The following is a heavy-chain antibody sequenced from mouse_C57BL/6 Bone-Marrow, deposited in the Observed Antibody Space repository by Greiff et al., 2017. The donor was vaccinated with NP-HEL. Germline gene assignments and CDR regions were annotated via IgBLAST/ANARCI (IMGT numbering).Heavy chain of an antibody. Sequence: QVQLQQSGAELARPGASVKLSCKASGYTFTSYGISWVKQRTGQGLEWLSEIAPLLSNTYYNYNFKGKATLTADKSSSTAYMELRSLTSEDSAVYFCARGVYYGSSYEAYWGQGTLVTVSA. D-gene: IGHD1-1*01. J-gene: IGHJ3*01. CDR3: ARGVYYGSSYEAY. CDR1: GYTFTSYG. CDR2: IAPLLSNT. V-gene: IGHV1-81*01.